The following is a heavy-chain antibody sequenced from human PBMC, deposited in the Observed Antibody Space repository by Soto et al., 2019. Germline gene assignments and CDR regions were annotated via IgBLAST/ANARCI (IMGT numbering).Heavy chain of an antibody. Sequence: ASVKVSCKASGGTFGSDAITWVRQAPGQGLEWVGRIIPIFGTTNYAQNLQGRVTISADKSTLTSYMELHSLTSDDTALYYCARDRTDSGYYTNWLDPWGQGTQVTVSS. V-gene: IGHV1-69*06. J-gene: IGHJ5*02. CDR1: GGTFGSDA. D-gene: IGHD3-22*01. CDR3: ARDRTDSGYYTNWLDP. CDR2: IIPIFGTT.